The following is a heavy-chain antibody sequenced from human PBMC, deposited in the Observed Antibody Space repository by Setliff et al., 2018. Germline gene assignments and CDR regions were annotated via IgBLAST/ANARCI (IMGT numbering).Heavy chain of an antibody. J-gene: IGHJ4*02. CDR3: TVYNTGSSKDHY. CDR1: GFTFSSFW. CDR2: IYYSGST. V-gene: IGHV4-59*12. D-gene: IGHD2-8*02. Sequence: GSLRLSCVASGFTFSSFWMSWIRQPPGKGLEWIGYIYYSGSTYYNPSLNSRVAISVDTSKNQFSLKLSSVTAADTALYYCTVYNTGSSKDHYWGQGTPVTVSS.